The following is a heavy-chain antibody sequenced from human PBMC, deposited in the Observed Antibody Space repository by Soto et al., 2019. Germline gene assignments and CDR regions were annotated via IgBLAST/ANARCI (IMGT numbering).Heavy chain of an antibody. CDR2: INHSGST. CDR3: ARAHSSCLYYCDY. D-gene: IGHD6-13*01. J-gene: IGHJ4*02. CDR1: GGSFSGYY. V-gene: IGHV4-34*01. Sequence: SETLSLTCAVYGGSFSGYYWSWIRQPPGKGLEWIGEINHSGSTNYNPSLKIRVTISVDTSKNQFSRKLSSVTAADTAVYYCARAHSSCLYYCDYWGQGTLVTVSS.